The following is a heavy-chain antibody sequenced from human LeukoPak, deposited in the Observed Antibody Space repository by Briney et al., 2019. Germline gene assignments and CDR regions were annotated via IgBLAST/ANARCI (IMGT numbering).Heavy chain of an antibody. J-gene: IGHJ6*03. V-gene: IGHV3-64*01. Sequence: GGFLRLSCAASGFTFSSYAMHWVRQAPGKGLEYVSAISSNGGSTYYANSVKGRFTISRDNSKNTLYLQMGSLRAEDMAVYYCARVDRFGDPYSGYYYYMDVWGKGTTVTVSS. CDR1: GFTFSSYA. CDR3: ARVDRFGDPYSGYYYYMDV. D-gene: IGHD3-10*01. CDR2: ISSNGGST.